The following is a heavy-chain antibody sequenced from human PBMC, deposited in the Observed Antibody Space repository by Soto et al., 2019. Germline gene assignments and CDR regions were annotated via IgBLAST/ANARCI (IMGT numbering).Heavy chain of an antibody. D-gene: IGHD2-15*01. V-gene: IGHV4-4*01. J-gene: IGHJ3*02. CDR2: IYHSGST. CDR3: ARVCSGGSCYGAFDI. CDR1: SGSISSSNW. Sequence: QVQLQESGPGLVKPSGTLSLTCAVSSGSISSSNWWSWVRQPPGKGLEGIGEIYHSGSTNYNPSLKSRVALAVDKYQSRCSLKLSSVTAADTAVYCCARVCSGGSCYGAFDIWGQGTMVTDS.